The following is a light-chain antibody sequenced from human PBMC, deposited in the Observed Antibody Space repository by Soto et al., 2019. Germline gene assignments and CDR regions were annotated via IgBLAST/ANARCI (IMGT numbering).Light chain of an antibody. V-gene: IGKV3-20*01. CDR1: QRVRSSY. J-gene: IGKJ1*01. Sequence: EIVLTQSPGTLSLSPGERATLSCRASQRVRSSYLAWSQQKPGQAPRLLIYGESSRATGIPERFSGSGSGTDFTPTISRLETEYFAVYYCQQYGNSWTFGQGTKVEIK. CDR3: QQYGNSWT. CDR2: GES.